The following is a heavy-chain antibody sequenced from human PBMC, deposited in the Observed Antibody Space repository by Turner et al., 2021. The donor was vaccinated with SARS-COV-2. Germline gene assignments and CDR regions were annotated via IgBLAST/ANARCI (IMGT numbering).Heavy chain of an antibody. CDR2: INPTSVGT. Sequence: QPDLVQSGAEVQKPVASGLVPRKASGYTFTGYYMHGVRQAPGQGLEWMGWINPTSVGTSYAQKFQGRVTMTRYTSISTVYMELTRLRSDDTPVYYCASSENSGGWHYWGQGTLVTVSS. D-gene: IGHD6-19*01. V-gene: IGHV1-2*02. J-gene: IGHJ4*02. CDR3: ASSENSGGWHY. CDR1: GYTFTGYY.